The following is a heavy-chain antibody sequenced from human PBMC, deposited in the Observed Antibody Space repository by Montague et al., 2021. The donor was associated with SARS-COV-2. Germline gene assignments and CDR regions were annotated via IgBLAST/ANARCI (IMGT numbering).Heavy chain of an antibody. J-gene: IGHJ4*02. D-gene: IGHD3-10*01. V-gene: IGHV2-5*02. CDR1: GFSLSINGVG. CDR3: ARGPWYGSGNYLPDY. Sequence: PALVKPTQTLTLTCTFSGFSLSINGVGVGWIRQPPGKALEWLAMIYWDDNTHYSPSLKSRLIISKDTSKNQVVLTMTNMDPVDTATYYCARGPWYGSGNYLPDYWGQGTLVTVSS. CDR2: IYWDDNT.